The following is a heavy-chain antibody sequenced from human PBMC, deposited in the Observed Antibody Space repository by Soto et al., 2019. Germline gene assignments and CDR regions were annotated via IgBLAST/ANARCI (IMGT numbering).Heavy chain of an antibody. V-gene: IGHV3-21*01. D-gene: IGHD5-12*01. Sequence: GGSLRLSCAASGFTFSSYSMNWVRQAPGKGLEWVSSISSSSSYIYYADSVKGRFTISRDNAKNSLYLQMNSLRAEDTAVYYCARAGSGFRGYDSSFDYWVQGTLVTVSS. CDR1: GFTFSSYS. CDR3: ARAGSGFRGYDSSFDY. J-gene: IGHJ4*02. CDR2: ISSSSSYI.